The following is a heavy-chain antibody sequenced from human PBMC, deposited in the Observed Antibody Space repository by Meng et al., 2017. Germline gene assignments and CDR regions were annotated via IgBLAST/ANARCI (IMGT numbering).Heavy chain of an antibody. J-gene: IGHJ4*02. CDR3: AREGVEVRGVSLDY. CDR2: ISYDGSNK. Sequence: QGQRVVCGGGGVQPGRALRLSWAASGFTCSGDAMHWVRQAPGKGLEWVAVISYDGSNKYYADSVKGRFTISRDNSKNTLYLQMNSLRAEDTAVYYCAREGVEVRGVSLDYWGQGTLVTVSS. V-gene: IGHV3-30*01. CDR1: GFTCSGDA. D-gene: IGHD3-10*01.